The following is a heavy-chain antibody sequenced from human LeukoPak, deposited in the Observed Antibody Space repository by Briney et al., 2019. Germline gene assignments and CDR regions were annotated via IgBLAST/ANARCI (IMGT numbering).Heavy chain of an antibody. CDR2: ISAYNGNT. J-gene: IGHJ4*02. CDR1: GYTFSSFY. V-gene: IGHV1-18*01. Sequence: ASVKVSCKASGYTFSSFYITWVRQAPGQGLEWVGWISAYNGNTNYAQNLQSRVTMTTDTSTSTAYMELRSLTSDDTALYYCARGGGSSYVAYWGQGTPVTVSS. D-gene: IGHD3-22*01. CDR3: ARGGGSSYVAY.